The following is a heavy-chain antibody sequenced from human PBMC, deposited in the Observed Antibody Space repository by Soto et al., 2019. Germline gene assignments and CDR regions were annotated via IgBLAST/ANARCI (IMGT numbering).Heavy chain of an antibody. J-gene: IGHJ5*02. CDR3: ARATRVDGSGRENPFDP. V-gene: IGHV1-2*04. D-gene: IGHD3-10*01. Sequence: ASVKVSCKASGYTFTGYYMHWVRQAPGQGLEWMGWINPNSGGTNYAQKFQGWVTMTRDTSISTAYMELSRLRTDATAVYYCARATRVDGSGRENPFDPRGQGTLVTVSS. CDR2: INPNSGGT. CDR1: GYTFTGYY.